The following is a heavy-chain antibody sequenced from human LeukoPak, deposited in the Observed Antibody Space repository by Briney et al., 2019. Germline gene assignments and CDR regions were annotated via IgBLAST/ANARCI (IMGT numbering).Heavy chain of an antibody. CDR2: IYPSGST. CDR3: ARDGHSDTSRALDY. J-gene: IGHJ4*02. Sequence: TSSETLSLTCTVSGGSISSYYWGWIRQPAGKGLEWVGRIYPSGSTNYNPSLKSRVTMSVDTSKNHFSLNLSSVTAADTAVYYCARDGHSDTSRALDYWGQGTLVTVSS. V-gene: IGHV4-4*07. D-gene: IGHD5-12*01. CDR1: GGSISSYY.